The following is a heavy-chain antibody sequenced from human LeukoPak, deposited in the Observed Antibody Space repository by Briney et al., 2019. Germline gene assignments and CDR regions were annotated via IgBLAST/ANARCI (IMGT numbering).Heavy chain of an antibody. CDR1: GYTFTGYY. D-gene: IGHD2-2*02. V-gene: IGHV1-2*02. CDR3: ARDEVKLLYPYYYYGMDV. J-gene: IGHJ6*02. Sequence: GASVKVSCKASGYTFTGYYMHWVRQAPGQGLEWMGWINHNSGGTNYAQKFQGRVTMTRDTSISTAYMGLSRLRSDDTAVYYCARDEVKLLYPYYYYGMDVWGQGTTVTVSS. CDR2: INHNSGGT.